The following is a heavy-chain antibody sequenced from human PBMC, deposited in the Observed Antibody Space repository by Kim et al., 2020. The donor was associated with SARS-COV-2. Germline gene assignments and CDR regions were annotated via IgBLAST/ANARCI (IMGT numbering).Heavy chain of an antibody. Sequence: GGSLRLSCAASGFTFSNYGIGWVRQAPGKGLEWVSLMTSTEAGTYYADSVKGRFTISRDKSKNTVSLQMNNLRAEDTAIYYCTRRNYFDYWGQGTLVTVSS. CDR1: GFTFSNYG. CDR3: TRRNYFDY. CDR2: MTSTEAGT. V-gene: IGHV3-23*01. J-gene: IGHJ4*02.